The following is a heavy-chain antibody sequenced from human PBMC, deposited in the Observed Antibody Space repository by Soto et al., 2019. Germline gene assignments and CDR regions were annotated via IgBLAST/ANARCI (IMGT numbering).Heavy chain of an antibody. CDR2: IKQDGSEK. V-gene: IGHV3-7*05. J-gene: IGHJ6*02. Sequence: GGSLRLSCAASGFTFSSYWMSWVRQAPGKGLEWVANIKQDGSEKYYVDSVKGRFTISRDNAKNSLYLQMNSLRAEDTAVYYCATLDSGYDYGGYYYGMDVWGQGTTVTVSS. CDR1: GFTFSSYW. CDR3: ATLDSGYDYGGYYYGMDV. D-gene: IGHD5-12*01.